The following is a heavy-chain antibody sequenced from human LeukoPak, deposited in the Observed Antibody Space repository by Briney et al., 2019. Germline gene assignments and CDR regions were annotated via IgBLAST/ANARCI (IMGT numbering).Heavy chain of an antibody. CDR3: ARLGRGCSGGSCYFGYYYMDV. CDR1: GGSISSSSYY. V-gene: IGHV4-39*07. J-gene: IGHJ6*03. Sequence: SETLSLTCTVSGGSISSSSYYWGWIRQPPGKGLEWIGSIYYSGSTYYNPSLKSRVTISVDTSKNQFSLKLSSVTAADTAVYHCARLGRGCSGGSCYFGYYYMDVWGKGTTVTVSS. CDR2: IYYSGST. D-gene: IGHD2-15*01.